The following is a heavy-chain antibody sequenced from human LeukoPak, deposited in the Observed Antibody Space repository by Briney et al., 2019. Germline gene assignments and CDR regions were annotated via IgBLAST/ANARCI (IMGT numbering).Heavy chain of an antibody. Sequence: SETLSLTCAVYGGSFSGYYWSWIRQPPGKGLEWIGEINHSGSTNYNPSLKSRVTISVDTSKNQFSLNLSSVTAADTAVYYCARYNYYYYYIDVWGKGTTVTISS. J-gene: IGHJ6*03. CDR3: ARYNYYYYYIDV. CDR2: INHSGST. CDR1: GGSFSGYY. V-gene: IGHV4-34*01.